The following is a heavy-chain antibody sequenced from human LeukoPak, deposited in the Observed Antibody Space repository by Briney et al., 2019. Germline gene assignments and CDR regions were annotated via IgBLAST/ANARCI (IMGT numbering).Heavy chain of an antibody. CDR1: GGSISSYY. J-gene: IGHJ6*03. CDR2: IYYTGST. D-gene: IGHD3-10*01. CDR3: AREGSYYGSGSYPVGSYYYYMDV. V-gene: IGHV4-59*12. Sequence: SETLSLTCTVSGGSISSYYWSWIRQPPGKGLEWIGYIYYTGSTNYNPSLKSRVTISVDTSKNQFSLKLSSVTAADTAVYYCAREGSYYGSGSYPVGSYYYYMDVWGKGTTVTVSS.